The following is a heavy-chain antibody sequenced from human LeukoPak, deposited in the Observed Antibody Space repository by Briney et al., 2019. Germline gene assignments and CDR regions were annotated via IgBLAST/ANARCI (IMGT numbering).Heavy chain of an antibody. J-gene: IGHJ4*02. D-gene: IGHD3-10*01. CDR2: IKKDGSDK. V-gene: IGHV3-7*01. CDR1: GFTFGSYW. Sequence: GGSLRLSCAASGFTFGSYWMSWVRQAPGKGLEWVANIKKDGSDKNYVDSVKGRFTISRDNSKNTLYLLMNSLRAEDTAVYYCESYGSGSFPGYWGQGTLVTVSS. CDR3: ESYGSGSFPGY.